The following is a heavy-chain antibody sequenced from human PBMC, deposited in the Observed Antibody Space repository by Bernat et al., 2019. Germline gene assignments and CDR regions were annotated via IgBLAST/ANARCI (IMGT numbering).Heavy chain of an antibody. J-gene: IGHJ4*02. CDR3: ARDYPGDCSSASCPGVFDY. Sequence: EVQLVESGGGLVQPGGSLRLSCAVSGFTFSSYCMSWVRQAPGKGLEWVSRIKQDGSGKYYVDSVKGRFTISRDNADNSLYLQMNDLRAEDTAVNFCARDYPGDCSSASCPGVFDYWGQGTLVTVSS. V-gene: IGHV3-7*04. D-gene: IGHD2-2*01. CDR1: GFTFSSYC. CDR2: IKQDGSGK.